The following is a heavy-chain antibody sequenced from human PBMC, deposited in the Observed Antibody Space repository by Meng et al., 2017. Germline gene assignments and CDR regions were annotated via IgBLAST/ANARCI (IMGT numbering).Heavy chain of an antibody. CDR1: GYTFPDYW. J-gene: IGHJ4*02. D-gene: IGHD2-15*01. CDR3: ARTNCSGGSCYSFHFDY. V-gene: IGHV1-46*01. Sequence: VQLGQSGAEGKKPGASVKVSCKASGYTFPDYWLHWVRQAPGQGLEWMGIINPSGGSTSYAQKFQGRVTMTRDTSTSTVYMELSSLRSEDTAVYYCARTNCSGGSCYSFHFDYWGQGTLVTVSS. CDR2: INPSGGST.